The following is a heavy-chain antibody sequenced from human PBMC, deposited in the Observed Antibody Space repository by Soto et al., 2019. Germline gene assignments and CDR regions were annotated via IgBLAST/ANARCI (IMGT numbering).Heavy chain of an antibody. J-gene: IGHJ4*02. Sequence: SETLSLTCTFSGASISSSSFYWGWIRQPPGKGLESIANIYYDGSTNYNPSLKSRVTISVDTSKNQFSLKLSSVTAADTAVYYCARDSDWEGDPYFDYWGQGTLVTVSS. V-gene: IGHV4-39*07. CDR1: GASISSSSFY. CDR3: ARDSDWEGDPYFDY. D-gene: IGHD2-21*02. CDR2: IYYDGST.